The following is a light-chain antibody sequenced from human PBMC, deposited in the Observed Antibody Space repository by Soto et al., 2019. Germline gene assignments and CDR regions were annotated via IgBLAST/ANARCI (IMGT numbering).Light chain of an antibody. V-gene: IGKV1-5*01. CDR3: QQYNSYWT. Sequence: DIQMTQSPSTLSASVGDRVTITCRASQSISSWLAWYRQKPGKAPKLLIYDASSLESGVPSRFSGRGPGTEFTLTISSLQPDDFATYYCQQYNSYWTFGQGTKVDIK. CDR2: DAS. CDR1: QSISSW. J-gene: IGKJ1*01.